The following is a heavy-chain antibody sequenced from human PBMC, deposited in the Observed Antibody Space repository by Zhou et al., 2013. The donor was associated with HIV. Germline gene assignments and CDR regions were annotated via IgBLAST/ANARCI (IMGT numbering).Heavy chain of an antibody. CDR1: GYTLTGFG. CDR3: ARDEGMAVTDIDF. CDR2: ISSYRGHT. J-gene: IGHJ4*02. V-gene: IGHV1-18*01. D-gene: IGHD2-21*02. Sequence: QVQLVQSGAEVKRPGASVKVSCKASGYTLTGFGVSWVRQAPGQGLEWMGWISSYRGHTNYAQKLQGRVTMTTDTSTSTAYMDLRSLRSDDTAVYYCARDEGMAVTDIDFWGQGTLVIVSS.